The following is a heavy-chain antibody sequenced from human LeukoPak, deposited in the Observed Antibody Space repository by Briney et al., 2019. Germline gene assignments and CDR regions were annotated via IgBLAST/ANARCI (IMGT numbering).Heavy chain of an antibody. J-gene: IGHJ4*02. CDR1: SGSIRSYY. V-gene: IGHV4-4*07. CDR2: IYTTGTT. CDR3: GRQGYTASYYFFDY. Sequence: SETLSLTCTVSSGSIRSYYWGWVRQPPGKGLEWIGRIYTTGTTQYNPSLKSRVTMSVDTSTNRFSLNLRSMTAADTAVYYCGRQGYTASYYFFDYWSQGTLVAVS. D-gene: IGHD1-26*01.